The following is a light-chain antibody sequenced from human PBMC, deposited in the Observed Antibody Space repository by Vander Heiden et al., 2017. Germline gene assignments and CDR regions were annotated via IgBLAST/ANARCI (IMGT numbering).Light chain of an antibody. CDR3: MQALQSPRT. CDR1: QSLLHSNGYTY. V-gene: IGKV2-28*01. J-gene: IGKJ2*01. CDR2: LGS. Sequence: DIVMTQSPLSLPVTPGDAASISCRSSQSLLHSNGYTYLDWYLQKPGQSPQVLIYLGSNRASGVPDRFSGSGSATDFTLKISRVEAEDVGVYYCMQALQSPRTFGQGTKLEIK.